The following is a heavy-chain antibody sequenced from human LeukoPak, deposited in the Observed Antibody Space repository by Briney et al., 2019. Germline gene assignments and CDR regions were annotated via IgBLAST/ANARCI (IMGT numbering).Heavy chain of an antibody. J-gene: IGHJ4*02. CDR2: IRYDGSNK. D-gene: IGHD3-3*01. Sequence: GWSLTLSCVASGFTFSSYGMHWVRQAPAKELEWVAFIRYDGSNKYYADSVKGRFTISRDNSKNTLYLQMNSLRAEDTAVYYCAKEARFDFWSGYRYWGQGTLVTVSS. V-gene: IGHV3-30*02. CDR1: GFTFSSYG. CDR3: AKEARFDFWSGYRY.